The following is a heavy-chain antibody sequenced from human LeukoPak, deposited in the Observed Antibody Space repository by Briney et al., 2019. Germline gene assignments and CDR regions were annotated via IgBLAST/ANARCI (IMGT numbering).Heavy chain of an antibody. Sequence: SVKVSCKASGGTFSSYAISWVRQAPGQGLEWMGGIIPIFGTANYAQKFQSRVTITADESTSTAYMELSSLRSEDTAVYYCARGILGELTSSDYWGQGTLVTVSS. V-gene: IGHV1-69*01. CDR2: IIPIFGTA. D-gene: IGHD1-26*01. J-gene: IGHJ4*02. CDR1: GGTFSSYA. CDR3: ARGILGELTSSDY.